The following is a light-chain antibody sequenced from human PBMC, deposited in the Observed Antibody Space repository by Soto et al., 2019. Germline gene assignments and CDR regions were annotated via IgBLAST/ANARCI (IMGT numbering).Light chain of an antibody. CDR3: AAWDDSLVV. Sequence: QSVLTQPPSASGTPGQRGTISCSGSSSNIGSNTVNWYQQLPGTAPKLLIYSNNQRPSGVPDRFSGSKSGTSASLAISGLQSEDEADYYCAAWDDSLVVFGGGTKVTVL. V-gene: IGLV1-44*01. J-gene: IGLJ2*01. CDR1: SSNIGSNT. CDR2: SNN.